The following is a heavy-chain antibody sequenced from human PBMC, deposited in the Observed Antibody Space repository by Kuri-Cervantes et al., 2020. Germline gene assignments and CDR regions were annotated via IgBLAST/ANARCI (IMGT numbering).Heavy chain of an antibody. Sequence: SLKISCAASGFTFSSYAMSWVRQAPGKGLEWVSGISWNSGSIGYADSVKGRFTISRDNAKNSLYLQMNSLRAEDTAVYYCARDRDYGDYKAFDIWGQGTMVTVSS. CDR2: ISWNSGSI. D-gene: IGHD4-17*01. V-gene: IGHV3-9*01. J-gene: IGHJ3*02. CDR3: ARDRDYGDYKAFDI. CDR1: GFTFSSYA.